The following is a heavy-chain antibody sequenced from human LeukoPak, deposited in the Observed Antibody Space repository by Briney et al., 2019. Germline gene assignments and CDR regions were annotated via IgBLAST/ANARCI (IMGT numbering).Heavy chain of an antibody. CDR2: IYYSGST. D-gene: IGHD3-3*01. CDR3: ARDNDFWSGSFIDY. V-gene: IGHV4-59*01. J-gene: IGHJ4*02. Sequence: PSETLSLTCTVSGGSISSYYWSWIRQPPGKGLEWIGYIYYSGSTNYNPSLKSRVTISVDTSKNQFSLKLSSVTAADTAVYYCARDNDFWSGSFIDYWGQGTLVTVSS. CDR1: GGSISSYY.